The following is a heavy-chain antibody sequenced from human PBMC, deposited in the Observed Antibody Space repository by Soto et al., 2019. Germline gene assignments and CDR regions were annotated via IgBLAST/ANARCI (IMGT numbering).Heavy chain of an antibody. V-gene: IGHV4-31*03. CDR2: IYGSGIT. CDR3: ARDRGSYGMDV. Sequence: QVQLQESGPGLVKPSETLSLTCTVSGGSISSGGYWTWVRQRPGKGLEWIGYIYGSGITYYSPSLVSRGSISMYTSKNQFSLKMTSVTAADTAVYFCARDRGSYGMDVWGQGTTVTVSS. J-gene: IGHJ6*02. CDR1: GGSISSGGY.